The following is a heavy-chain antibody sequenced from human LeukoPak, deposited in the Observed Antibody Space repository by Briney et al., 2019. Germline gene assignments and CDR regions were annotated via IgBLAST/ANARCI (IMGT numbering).Heavy chain of an antibody. CDR2: ISAYNGNT. Sequence: ASVKVSCKASGHTFTSYGISGVRQAPGQGLEWMGWISAYNGNTNYAQKLQGRVTMTTDTSTSTAYMELRSLRSDDTAVYYCAMKDVLQFLEYLGDAFDIWGQGTMVTVSS. J-gene: IGHJ3*02. D-gene: IGHD3-3*01. V-gene: IGHV1-18*01. CDR1: GHTFTSYG. CDR3: AMKDVLQFLEYLGDAFDI.